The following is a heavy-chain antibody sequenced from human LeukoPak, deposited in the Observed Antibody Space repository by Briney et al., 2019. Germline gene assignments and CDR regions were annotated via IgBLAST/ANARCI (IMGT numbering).Heavy chain of an antibody. D-gene: IGHD1-26*01. CDR1: GYTFTGYY. CDR2: INPNSGDT. J-gene: IGHJ4*02. CDR3: AREPIVGATTEFYFDY. V-gene: IGHV1-2*02. Sequence: ASVKVSCKASGYTFTGYYMHWVRQAPGQGLGWMGWINPNSGDTNYAQKFQGRVTMTRDTSISTAYMELSSLRSDDTAVYYCAREPIVGATTEFYFDYWGQGTLVTVSS.